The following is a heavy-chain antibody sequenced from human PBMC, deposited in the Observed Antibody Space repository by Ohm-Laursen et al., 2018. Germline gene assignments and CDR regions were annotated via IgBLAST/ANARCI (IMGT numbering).Heavy chain of an antibody. D-gene: IGHD3-10*01. CDR1: GYTFTGYY. V-gene: IGHV1-18*04. CDR2: ISAYNGNT. J-gene: IGHJ4*02. Sequence: GSSVKVSCKASGYTFTGYYMHWVRQAPGQGLEWMGWISAYNGNTNYAQKLQGRVTMTTDTSTSTAYMELRSLRSDDTAVYYCARSKVPSDYWGQGTLVTVSS. CDR3: ARSKVPSDY.